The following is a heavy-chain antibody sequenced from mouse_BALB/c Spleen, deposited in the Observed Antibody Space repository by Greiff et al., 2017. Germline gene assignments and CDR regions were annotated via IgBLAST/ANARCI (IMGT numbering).Heavy chain of an antibody. J-gene: IGHJ4*01. CDR1: GYTFTEYI. Sequence: QVQLQQSGAGLVKPGASVKLSCKASGYTFTEYIIHWVKQRSGQGLEWIGWFYPGSGSIKYNEKFKDKATLTADKSSSTVYMELSRLTSEDSAVYFCARHEGITTATDYYAMDYWGQGTSVTVSS. D-gene: IGHD1-2*01. CDR2: FYPGSGSI. V-gene: IGHV1-62-2*01. CDR3: ARHEGITTATDYYAMDY.